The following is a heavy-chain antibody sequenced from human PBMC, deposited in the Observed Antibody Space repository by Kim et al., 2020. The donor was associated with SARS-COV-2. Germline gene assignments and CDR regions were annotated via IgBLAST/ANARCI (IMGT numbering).Heavy chain of an antibody. V-gene: IGHV3-49*04. CDR2: IRSTIYGGTT. CDR1: GFTFREFP. Sequence: GGSLRLSCLSSGFTFREFPMAWVRQAPGKGLEWIGFIRSTIYGGTTEYAASVRGRFIISRDDSKNIAHLQMNSLKTEDTGVYYCVRVDCSSVSCYGDDYRNYYGMAVWGQGTTVIVSS. CDR3: VRVDCSSVSCYGDDYRNYYGMAV. D-gene: IGHD2-2*01. J-gene: IGHJ6*02.